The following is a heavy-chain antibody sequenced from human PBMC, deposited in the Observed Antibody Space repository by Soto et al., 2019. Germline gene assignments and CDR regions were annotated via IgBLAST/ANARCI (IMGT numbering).Heavy chain of an antibody. CDR3: ARTSXFDC. Sequence: SETLSLTCTVSGGSISSYYWSWIRQPPGKGLEWIGEINHSGSTNYNPSLKSRVTMSVDTSKNQFSLKLSSVTAADTAVYYCARTSXFDCWGQGTLVTVSS. J-gene: IGHJ4*02. CDR1: GGSISSYY. CDR2: INHSGST. D-gene: IGHD6-6*01. V-gene: IGHV4-34*01.